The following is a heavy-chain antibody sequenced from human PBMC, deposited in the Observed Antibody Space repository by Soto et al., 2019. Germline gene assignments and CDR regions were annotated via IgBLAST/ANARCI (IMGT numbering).Heavy chain of an antibody. Sequence: QVQLQESGPGLVKPSETLALTCTVSGGSISSYYWCWIRQPPGKGLEWIGYIYYSGSTNYNPSLKSRVTISVDTYKNQFSLRLSSVTAADTAVYYCARRYGDCFDFWGQGTLGTVSS. J-gene: IGHJ4*02. CDR1: GGSISSYY. CDR3: ARRYGDCFDF. D-gene: IGHD4-17*01. CDR2: IYYSGST. V-gene: IGHV4-59*08.